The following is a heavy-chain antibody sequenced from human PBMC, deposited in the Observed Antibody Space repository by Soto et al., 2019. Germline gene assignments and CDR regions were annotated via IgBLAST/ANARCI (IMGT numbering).Heavy chain of an antibody. Sequence: QVQLVQSGAEVKKPGASVKVSCTASGYTFTGYYMHWVRQAPGQGLEWMGWINPNSGGTNYAQKLQGRITMTRETSSSTAYMELRRLRSDDTAVYYCARDLVYDYVWGSYYVGWYFDLWGRGTLVTVSS. D-gene: IGHD3-16*01. CDR2: INPNSGGT. CDR3: ARDLVYDYVWGSYYVGWYFDL. CDR1: GYTFTGYY. V-gene: IGHV1-2*02. J-gene: IGHJ2*01.